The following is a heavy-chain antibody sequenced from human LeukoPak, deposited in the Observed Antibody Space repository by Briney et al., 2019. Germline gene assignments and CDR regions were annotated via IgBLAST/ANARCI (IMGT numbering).Heavy chain of an antibody. Sequence: SETLSLTCAVSGYSISSGYYWGWIRQPPGKGLEWIGSIHHSGSIYYNPSLKSRVTISIDTSKNHFSLKLSSVTAADTAMYYCARHQFGAWFDPWGQGTLVTVSS. CDR3: ARHQFGAWFDP. CDR2: IHHSGSI. J-gene: IGHJ5*02. D-gene: IGHD3-16*01. V-gene: IGHV4-38-2*01. CDR1: GYSISSGYY.